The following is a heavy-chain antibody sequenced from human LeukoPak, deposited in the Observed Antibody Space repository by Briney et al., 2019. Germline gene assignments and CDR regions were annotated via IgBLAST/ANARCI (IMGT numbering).Heavy chain of an antibody. CDR3: ARDMYSNYASSAFVP. Sequence: PSETLSLTCTVSGGSISNYYWNWIRQPPAKGLEWIGYIYYSGSTNHNPSRKTRVTISVDSSKNQFSLKLSSVTAADTALYYCARDMYSNYASSAFVPWGQGALVTVSS. J-gene: IGHJ5*02. V-gene: IGHV4-59*01. CDR2: IYYSGST. CDR1: GGSISNYY. D-gene: IGHD4-11*01.